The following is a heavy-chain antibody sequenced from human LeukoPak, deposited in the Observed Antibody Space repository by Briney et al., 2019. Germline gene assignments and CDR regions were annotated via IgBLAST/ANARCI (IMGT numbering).Heavy chain of an antibody. CDR1: GFTFSNYG. Sequence: GGSLRLSCAASGFTFSNYGMHWVRQAPGKGLEWVAFIRYDRNDKYYADSVKGRLTISRDNAKNSLYLQMNSLRAEDTAVYYCARRVIVVGLDYWGQGTLVTVSS. D-gene: IGHD3-22*01. V-gene: IGHV3-30*02. J-gene: IGHJ4*02. CDR2: IRYDRNDK. CDR3: ARRVIVVGLDY.